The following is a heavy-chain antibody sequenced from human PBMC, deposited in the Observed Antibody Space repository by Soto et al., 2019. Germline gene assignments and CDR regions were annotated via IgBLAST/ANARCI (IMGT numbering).Heavy chain of an antibody. CDR3: ARGRYCSGGSCSFDP. J-gene: IGHJ5*02. Sequence: GASVMVSYTASVKTFSSYGISWVRQAPGQGLEWMGWISAYNGNTNYAQKLQGRVTMTTDTSTSTAYMELRSLRSDDTAVYYCARGRYCSGGSCSFDPWGQGTLVTVSS. D-gene: IGHD2-15*01. V-gene: IGHV1-18*01. CDR2: ISAYNGNT. CDR1: VKTFSSYG.